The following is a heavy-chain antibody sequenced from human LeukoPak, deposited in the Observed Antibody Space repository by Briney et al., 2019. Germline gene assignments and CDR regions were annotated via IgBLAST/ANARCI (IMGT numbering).Heavy chain of an antibody. CDR2: ISSSSSYI. V-gene: IGHV3-21*01. J-gene: IGHJ3*02. Sequence: GGSLRLSCTASGFTFSSYSMNWVRQAPGKGLEWVSSISSSSSYIYYADSVKGRFTISRDNAKNSLYLQMNSLRAEDTAVYYCARGLGPEYYDFWSGYYIVDAFDIWGQGTMVTVSS. CDR3: ARGLGPEYYDFWSGYYIVDAFDI. D-gene: IGHD3-3*01. CDR1: GFTFSSYS.